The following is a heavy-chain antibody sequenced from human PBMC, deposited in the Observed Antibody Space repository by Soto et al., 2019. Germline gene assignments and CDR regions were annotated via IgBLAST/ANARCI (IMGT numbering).Heavy chain of an antibody. CDR1: GYTFTSYG. CDR3: ARVNYDSSGYYYYFDY. J-gene: IGHJ4*02. V-gene: IGHV1-3*01. CDR2: INAGNGNT. D-gene: IGHD3-22*01. Sequence: ASVKVSCKASGYTFTSYGISWVRQAPGQRLEWMGWINAGNGNTKYSQKFQGRVTITRDTSASTAYMELSSLRSEDTAVYYCARVNYDSSGYYYYFDYWGQGTLVTVSS.